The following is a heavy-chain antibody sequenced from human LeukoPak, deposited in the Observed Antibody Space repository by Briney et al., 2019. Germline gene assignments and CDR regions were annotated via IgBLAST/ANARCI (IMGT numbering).Heavy chain of an antibody. CDR2: ISTSGPAI. Sequence: GGSLRLSCAASGFTFSSYEMNWVRQAPGKGLEWLAYISTSGPAIHYADSVEGRFTISRDNAKNTLYLQMNSLRAEDTAVYYCARDGTPHYSIGWVFFDYWGQGTLVTVSS. CDR3: ARDGTPHYSIGWVFFDY. CDR1: GFTFSSYE. J-gene: IGHJ4*02. V-gene: IGHV3-48*03. D-gene: IGHD6-25*01.